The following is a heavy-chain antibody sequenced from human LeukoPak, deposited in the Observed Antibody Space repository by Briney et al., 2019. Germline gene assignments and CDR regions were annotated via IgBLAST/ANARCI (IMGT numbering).Heavy chain of an antibody. J-gene: IGHJ3*02. D-gene: IGHD3-10*01. CDR3: ARDIYRGTDAYDM. CDR1: GYTFTTYA. CDR2: INAGDDNT. Sequence: GSVKVSCKASGYTFTTYAMHWVRPAPGQRLEWMGLINAGDDNTRYSENFQGRVTITKDTSANTAYMELSRLRSEDTAVYYCARDIYRGTDAYDMWGQGTMVTVSP. V-gene: IGHV1-3*01.